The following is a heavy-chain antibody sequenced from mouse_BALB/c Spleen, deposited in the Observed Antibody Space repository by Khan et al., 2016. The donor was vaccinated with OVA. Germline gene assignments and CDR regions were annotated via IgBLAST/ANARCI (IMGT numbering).Heavy chain of an antibody. CDR1: GYTFTSFW. D-gene: IGHD1-1*01. Sequence: QVQLQQSGPELVRPGASVKMSCKASGYTFTSFWINWVKQRPGQGLEWIGMIDPSKSETRLNQKFKDKATLNVDKSSNTAYMQLSRLTSEDSAVYYCTRGGYGSPFAYWGQGTPVTVSA. J-gene: IGHJ3*01. V-gene: IGHV1S127*01. CDR3: TRGGYGSPFAY. CDR2: IDPSKSET.